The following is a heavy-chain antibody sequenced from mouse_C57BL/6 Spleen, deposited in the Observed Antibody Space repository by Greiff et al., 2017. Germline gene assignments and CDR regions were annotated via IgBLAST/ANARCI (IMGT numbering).Heavy chain of an antibody. D-gene: IGHD2-2*01. V-gene: IGHV1-64*01. CDR1: GYTFTSYW. CDR2: IHPHSGST. CDR3: ASSSTMVNDY. Sequence: QVQLQQPGAELVKPGASVKLSCKASGYTFTSYWMHWVKQRPGQGLEWIGMIHPHSGSTNYNEKFKSKATLTVDKSSSTAYMQLSSLTSEDSAVYYCASSSTMVNDYWGQGTTLTVSS. J-gene: IGHJ2*01.